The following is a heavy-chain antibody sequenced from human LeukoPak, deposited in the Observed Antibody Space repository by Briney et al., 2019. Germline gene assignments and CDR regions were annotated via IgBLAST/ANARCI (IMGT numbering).Heavy chain of an antibody. D-gene: IGHD3-22*01. CDR3: ARAPRDSSSSNYMRRFDY. Sequence: SETLSLTCAVSGYSISSDNYWVWIRQPPGQGLEWTGGIYHSGSTYYNSSLKSRVTMSVDTSKNQFSLKVSSVTAADTAVYYCARAPRDSSSSNYMRRFDYWGQGTLVTVSS. V-gene: IGHV4-38-2*01. J-gene: IGHJ4*02. CDR2: IYHSGST. CDR1: GYSISSDNY.